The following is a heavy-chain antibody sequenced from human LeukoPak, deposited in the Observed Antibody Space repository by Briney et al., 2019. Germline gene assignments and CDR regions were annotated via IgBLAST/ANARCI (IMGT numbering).Heavy chain of an antibody. CDR2: IWYDGSNK. CDR1: GFTFSSYG. CDR3: ARDFRSGSYSGDYYFDY. V-gene: IGHV3-33*01. D-gene: IGHD1-26*01. J-gene: IGHJ4*02. Sequence: PGGSLRLSCAASGFTFSSYGMHWVRQAPGRGLEWVAVIWYDGSNKFYADSVKGRFSISRDNSKNTLYLQMSSLRTEDTAVYYCARDFRSGSYSGDYYFDYWGQGTLVTVSS.